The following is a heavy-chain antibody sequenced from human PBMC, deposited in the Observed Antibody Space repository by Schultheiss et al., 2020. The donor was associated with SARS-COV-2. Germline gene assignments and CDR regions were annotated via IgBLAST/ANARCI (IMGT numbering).Heavy chain of an antibody. J-gene: IGHJ6*03. CDR3: ARRYCSGTSCYTARWYYYMDV. CDR2: IYYSGST. D-gene: IGHD2-2*02. Sequence: SETLSLTCTVSGGSISSGGYYWSWIRQHPGKGLEWIGYIYYSGSTYYNPSLKSRVTISVDTSKNQFSLKLNSVTPADTAVYYCARRYCSGTSCYTARWYYYMDVWGKGTTVTVSS. V-gene: IGHV4-31*03. CDR1: GGSISSGGYY.